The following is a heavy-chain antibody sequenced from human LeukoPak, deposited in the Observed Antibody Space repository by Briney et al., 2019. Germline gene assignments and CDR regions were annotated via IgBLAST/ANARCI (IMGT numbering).Heavy chain of an antibody. D-gene: IGHD7-27*01. Sequence: ASVKVSCKASGYTFTSYDFNWVRQATGQRPEWMGWMSPNSGDTGYAQKFQDRVTMTRNTSISTAYMELSRLRSDDTAVYYCARGPPNWGYDYWGPGTLVTVSS. V-gene: IGHV1-8*01. J-gene: IGHJ4*02. CDR2: MSPNSGDT. CDR1: GYTFTSYD. CDR3: ARGPPNWGYDY.